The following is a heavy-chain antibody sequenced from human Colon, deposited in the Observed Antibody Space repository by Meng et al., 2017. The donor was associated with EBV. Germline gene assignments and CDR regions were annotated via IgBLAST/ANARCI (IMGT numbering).Heavy chain of an antibody. CDR1: GGSVSSGGYY. D-gene: IGHD6-19*01. CDR2: IYYSGST. Sequence: VQLQESRPGLVKPSQTLSLTCTVSGGSVSSGGYYWTWSRQHPGKGLEWFGHIYYSGSTFYNPSLKRRVIISIDTSKNQFSLNLRSVTAADTAVYYCARVSSGWDYFDYWGQGTLVTVSS. J-gene: IGHJ4*02. V-gene: IGHV4-31*03. CDR3: ARVSSGWDYFDY.